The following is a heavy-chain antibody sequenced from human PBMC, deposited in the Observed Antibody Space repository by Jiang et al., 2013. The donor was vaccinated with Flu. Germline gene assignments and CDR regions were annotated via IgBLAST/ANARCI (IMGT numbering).Heavy chain of an antibody. CDR1: GGTFSSYA. J-gene: IGHJ5*02. CDR3: ARDPVAYVDTAMDPGDNWFDP. CDR2: IIPIFGTA. D-gene: IGHD5-18*01. Sequence: GAEVKKPGSSVKVSCKASGGTFSSYAISWVRQAPGQGLEWMGGIIPIFGTANYAQKFQGRVTITADESTSTAYMELSSLRSEDTAVYYCARDPVAYVDTAMDPGDNWFDPWGQGTLVTVSS. V-gene: IGHV1-69*01.